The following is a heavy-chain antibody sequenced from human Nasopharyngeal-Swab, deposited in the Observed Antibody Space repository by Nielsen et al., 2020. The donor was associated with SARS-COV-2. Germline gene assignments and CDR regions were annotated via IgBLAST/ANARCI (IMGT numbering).Heavy chain of an antibody. J-gene: IGHJ3*02. V-gene: IGHV3-30-3*01. CDR3: ARDGYAWGVYGAFDI. Sequence: GESLKISCTASGFTFGDYAMSWVRQAPGKGLEWVAVISYDGSNKYYADSVKGRFTISRDNSKNTLYLQMNSLRAEDTAVYYCARDGYAWGVYGAFDIWGQGTMVTVSS. CDR2: ISYDGSNK. D-gene: IGHD1-1*01. CDR1: GFTFGDYA.